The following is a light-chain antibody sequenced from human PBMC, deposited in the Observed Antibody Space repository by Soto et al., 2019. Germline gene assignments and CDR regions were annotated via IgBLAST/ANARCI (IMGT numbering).Light chain of an antibody. CDR1: SSDVGGYNY. J-gene: IGLJ2*01. V-gene: IGLV2-14*01. CDR3: SSYSSTGTLRV. CDR2: DVS. Sequence: QSALTQPASVSGSPGQSITISCTGTSSDVGGYNYVSWYRQHPGKAPKLMIYDVSNRPSGVSNRFSGSKSGTTASLTISGLQAEDEADYYCSSYSSTGTLRVFGGGTKLTVL.